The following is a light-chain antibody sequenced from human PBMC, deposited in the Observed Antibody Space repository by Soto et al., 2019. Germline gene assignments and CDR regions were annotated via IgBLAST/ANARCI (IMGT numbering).Light chain of an antibody. CDR1: QSISSW. CDR2: DAS. J-gene: IGKJ1*01. CDR3: QQYNSYWT. Sequence: DIQMTQSASTLSASVGDRVTITCRASQSISSWLAWYQQKPGKAPKLLIYDASSLESAVPSRFSGSGSGTEFTLTISSLQRDDFATYYCQQYNSYWTFGQGTKVEIK. V-gene: IGKV1-5*01.